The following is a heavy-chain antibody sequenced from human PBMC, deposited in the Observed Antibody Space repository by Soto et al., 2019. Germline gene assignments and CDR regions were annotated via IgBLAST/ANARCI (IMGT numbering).Heavy chain of an antibody. J-gene: IGHJ6*02. Sequence: EVQLVESGGGLVQPGGSLRLSCAASGFTFSSYSMNWVRQAPGKGLEWVSYISSSSSTIYYADSVKGRFTISRDNAKNSLYLQMNSLRDEDTAVYYCARAPLIGYEFWSGRVDCGMDVWGQGATVTVSS. CDR3: ARAPLIGYEFWSGRVDCGMDV. CDR2: ISSSSSTI. V-gene: IGHV3-48*02. CDR1: GFTFSSYS. D-gene: IGHD3-3*01.